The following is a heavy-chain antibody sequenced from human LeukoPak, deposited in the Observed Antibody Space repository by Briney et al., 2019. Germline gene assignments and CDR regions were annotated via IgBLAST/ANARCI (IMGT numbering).Heavy chain of an antibody. Sequence: GGSLRLSCAASGFTFSSYSMNWVRQAPGKGLEWVSSISSSSSYIYYADSVKGRFTISRDNAKNSLYLQMNSLRAEDTAVYYCARVVDTAMANYRMDVWGKGTTVTVSS. CDR2: ISSSSSYI. CDR1: GFTFSSYS. V-gene: IGHV3-21*01. J-gene: IGHJ6*04. D-gene: IGHD5-18*01. CDR3: ARVVDTAMANYRMDV.